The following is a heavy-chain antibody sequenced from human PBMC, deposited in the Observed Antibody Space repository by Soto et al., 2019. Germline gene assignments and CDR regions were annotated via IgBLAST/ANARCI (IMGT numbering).Heavy chain of an antibody. J-gene: IGHJ4*02. Sequence: QVQLQESGPGLVKPSQTLSLHCPVSGGSITSGGYCSWIRQHPGKGLQWIGYIYYSGSTYYNPSLKSRVTISVDTSKNQFSLKLRSVTAADTAVYYCARAPGDYFDYWGQGTLVTVSS. CDR1: GGSITSGGY. V-gene: IGHV4-31*03. CDR2: IYYSGST. CDR3: ARAPGDYFDY.